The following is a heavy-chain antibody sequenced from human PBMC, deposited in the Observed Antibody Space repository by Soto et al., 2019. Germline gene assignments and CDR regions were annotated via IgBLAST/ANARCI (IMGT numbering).Heavy chain of an antibody. J-gene: IGHJ4*02. CDR1: GGSISSSNW. Sequence: PSETLSLTCAVSGGSISSSNWWSWVRQPPGKGLEWIGEIYHSGSTYYNPSLKSRVTISVDTSKNQFSLKLSSVTAADTAVYYCARWDTAMGSFDYWGQGTLVTVSS. D-gene: IGHD5-18*01. V-gene: IGHV4-4*02. CDR2: IYHSGST. CDR3: ARWDTAMGSFDY.